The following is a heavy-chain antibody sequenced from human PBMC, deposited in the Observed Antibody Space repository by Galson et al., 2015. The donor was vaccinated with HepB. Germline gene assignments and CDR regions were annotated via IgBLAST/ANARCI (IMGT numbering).Heavy chain of an antibody. D-gene: IGHD3-22*01. CDR2: IYNSGST. CDR1: GASISFGGHY. J-gene: IGHJ6*03. Sequence: QLQESGPGLVKTSETLSLTCSVSGASISFGGHYWSWIRQHPGRGLEWIGYIYNSGSTYYNPSLQGRVTILVDTSKNQFSLKLTSVTAADTAVYYCASSIDYDDYYMDVWGKGTTVTVSS. V-gene: IGHV4-31*03. CDR3: ASSIDYDDYYMDV.